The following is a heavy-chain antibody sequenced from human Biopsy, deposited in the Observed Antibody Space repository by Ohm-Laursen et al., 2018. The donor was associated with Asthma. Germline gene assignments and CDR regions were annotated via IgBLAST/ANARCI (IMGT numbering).Heavy chain of an antibody. CDR1: GGSVCSGSYY. CDR2: ISFSGST. J-gene: IGHJ2*01. V-gene: IGHV4-61*01. CDR3: ARVPTTLRYFDL. D-gene: IGHD2-15*01. Sequence: SETLSLTCIVSGGSVCSGSYYWSWIRQPPGKGLAWVCYISFSGSTDYNPSLKSRLTISLDTSKNQFSLRLSSETAADTAVYYCARVPTTLRYFDLWGRGTLVTVSS.